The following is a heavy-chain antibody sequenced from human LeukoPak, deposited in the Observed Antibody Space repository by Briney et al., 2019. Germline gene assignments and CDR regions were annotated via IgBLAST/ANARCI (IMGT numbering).Heavy chain of an antibody. V-gene: IGHV3-21*01. CDR2: ISSSSSYI. D-gene: IGHD3-3*01. J-gene: IGHJ3*02. Sequence: PGGSLRLSCAASGFTFSSYAMSWVRQAPGKGLEWVSSISSSSSYIYYADSVKGRFTISRDNAKNSLYLQMNSLRAEDTAVYYCASYDFWSGLEAFDIWGQGTMVTVSS. CDR1: GFTFSSYA. CDR3: ASYDFWSGLEAFDI.